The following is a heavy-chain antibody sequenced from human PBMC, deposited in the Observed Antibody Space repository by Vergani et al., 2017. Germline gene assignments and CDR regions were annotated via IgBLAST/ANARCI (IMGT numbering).Heavy chain of an antibody. D-gene: IGHD2-8*01. J-gene: IGHJ5*02. Sequence: QLQLQESGSGLVKPSQTLSLTCAVSGGSISSGGYSWSWIRQPPGKGLEWIGYIYHSGSTYYNPSLKSRVTISVDTSKNQFSLKLSSVTAADTAVYYCARKGYCTNGVCRGNWFDPWGQGTLVTVSS. CDR3: ARKGYCTNGVCRGNWFDP. CDR1: GGSISSGGYS. V-gene: IGHV4-30-2*05. CDR2: IYHSGST.